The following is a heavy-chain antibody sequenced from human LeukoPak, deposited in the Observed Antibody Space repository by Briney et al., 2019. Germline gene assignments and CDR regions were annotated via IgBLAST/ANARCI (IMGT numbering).Heavy chain of an antibody. V-gene: IGHV3-23*01. CDR1: GFTFSTYD. Sequence: GGSLRLSCAASGFTFSTYDMSWVRQAPGKGLEWVSTVRVNGRSTYYADSVKGRFTISRDNSKNTLYLQMNSLRAEDTALYYCAKPGEASNYYFDYWGQGALVTVSS. D-gene: IGHD2-21*01. J-gene: IGHJ4*02. CDR2: VRVNGRST. CDR3: AKPGEASNYYFDY.